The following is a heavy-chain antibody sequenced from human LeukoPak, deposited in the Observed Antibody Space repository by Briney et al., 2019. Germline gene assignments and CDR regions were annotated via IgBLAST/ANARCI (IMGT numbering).Heavy chain of an antibody. CDR2: INGSGGTT. CDR1: GFTFSSYS. V-gene: IGHV3-23*01. CDR3: AKIGPTYYCDSSGDPSDY. D-gene: IGHD3-22*01. J-gene: IGHJ4*02. Sequence: WGSLSLTCAASGFTFSSYSMSWIRQAPGKGLEWVGAINGSGGTTYYAASEKGRFIISRDNSKNTLYLQINSLRAEDTAVYYCAKIGPTYYCDSSGDPSDYWDQGTLVTVSS.